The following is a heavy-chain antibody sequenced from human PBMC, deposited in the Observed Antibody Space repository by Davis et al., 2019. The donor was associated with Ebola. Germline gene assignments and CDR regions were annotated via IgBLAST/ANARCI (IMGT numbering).Heavy chain of an antibody. V-gene: IGHV3-48*02. CDR3: ARDRPEDVLLWVGESSVPLIY. CDR2: ISDSSATI. CDR1: GFTFSSYS. D-gene: IGHD3-10*01. J-gene: IGHJ4*02. Sequence: GESLKISCAASGFTFSSYSMNWVRQAPGKGLEWISYISDSSATIYYADSVKGRFTISRDNAKNSLFLQMNSLRDEDTAVYYCARDRPEDVLLWVGESSVPLIYWGQGTLVIVSS.